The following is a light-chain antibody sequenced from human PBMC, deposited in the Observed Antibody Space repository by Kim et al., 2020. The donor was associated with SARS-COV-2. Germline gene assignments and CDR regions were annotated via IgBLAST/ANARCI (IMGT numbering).Light chain of an antibody. Sequence: QLVLTQSPSASASLGASVKLTCTLSSGHSSYAIAWHQQQPEKGPRYLMKLNSDGSHSKGDGIPDRFSGSSSGAERYLTISSLQSEDAADYYCQTWGTGGVFVGGTQLTVL. CDR3: QTWGTGGV. CDR2: LNSDGSH. CDR1: SGHSSYA. V-gene: IGLV4-69*01. J-gene: IGLJ3*02.